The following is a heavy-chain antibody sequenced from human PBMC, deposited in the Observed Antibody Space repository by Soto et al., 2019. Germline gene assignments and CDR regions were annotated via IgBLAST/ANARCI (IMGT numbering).Heavy chain of an antibody. D-gene: IGHD6-19*01. J-gene: IGHJ4*02. Sequence: PSETLSLTCAVYGGSFSGYYWTWIRQPPGTGLEWIGEINHSGSTNYNPSLKSRVTISVDTSKNQFSLKLTSVTAADTAVYYCARDPGRAVALDWGEGTLVTVSS. V-gene: IGHV4-34*01. CDR2: INHSGST. CDR1: GGSFSGYY. CDR3: ARDPGRAVALD.